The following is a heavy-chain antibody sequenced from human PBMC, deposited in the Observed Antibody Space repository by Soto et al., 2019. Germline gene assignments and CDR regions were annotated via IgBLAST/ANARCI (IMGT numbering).Heavy chain of an antibody. CDR1: GYSFTSYW. CDR3: ARTYYDFWSGPRVYYYYGMDV. Sequence: GESLKISCKGSGYSFTSYWIGWVRQMPGEGLEWMGIIYPGDSDTRYSPSFQGQVTNSADKSISTAYLQWSSLKASDTAMYYCARTYYDFWSGPRVYYYYGMDVWGQGTTVTVSS. J-gene: IGHJ6*02. V-gene: IGHV5-51*01. CDR2: IYPGDSDT. D-gene: IGHD3-3*01.